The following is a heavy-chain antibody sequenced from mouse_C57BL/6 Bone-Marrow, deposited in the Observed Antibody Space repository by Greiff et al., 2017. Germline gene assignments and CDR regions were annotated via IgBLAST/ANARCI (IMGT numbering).Heavy chain of an antibody. V-gene: IGHV1-85*01. CDR2: IDPRNGST. J-gene: IGHJ4*01. D-gene: IGHD6-1*01. Sequence: QVQLQQSGAELVKPGASVKLSCKASGYTFTSYGMHWVKQRPGRGLEWIGRIDPRNGSTKYNEKFKGKATITVDTSSSTAYMQLRSLTSEDSAVYSCASLSAEGEYAFGYWGPGTTVTVSS. CDR3: ASLSAEGEYAFGY. CDR1: GYTFTSYG.